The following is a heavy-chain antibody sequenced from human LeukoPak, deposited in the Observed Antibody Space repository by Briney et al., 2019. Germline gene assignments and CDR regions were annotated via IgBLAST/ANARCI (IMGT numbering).Heavy chain of an antibody. CDR2: INPGVGST. CDR1: GYTFTSYG. CDR3: ARDRPKSVAVAGIGGYFDY. Sequence: ASVKVSCKASGYTFTSYGISWVRQAPGQGLEWMGIINPGVGSTTYAQKFQGRVTVTRDTSTTTVYMELSSLRSEDTAVYYCARDRPKSVAVAGIGGYFDYWGQGTLVTVSS. D-gene: IGHD6-19*01. V-gene: IGHV1-46*01. J-gene: IGHJ4*02.